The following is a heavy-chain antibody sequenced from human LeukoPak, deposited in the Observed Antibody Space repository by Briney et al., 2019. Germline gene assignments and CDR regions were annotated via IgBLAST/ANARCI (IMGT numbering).Heavy chain of an antibody. CDR3: ARESITFDY. D-gene: IGHD3-10*01. J-gene: IGHJ4*02. Sequence: SETLSLTCTVSDDSISSGSYYWTWIRQPAGKGLEWIGRIHTSGSTNYNPSLKSRVTISVDTSKTQFSLKLTSVTAADTAVYYCARESITFDYWGQGTLVTVSS. CDR1: DDSISSGSYY. V-gene: IGHV4-61*02. CDR2: IHTSGST.